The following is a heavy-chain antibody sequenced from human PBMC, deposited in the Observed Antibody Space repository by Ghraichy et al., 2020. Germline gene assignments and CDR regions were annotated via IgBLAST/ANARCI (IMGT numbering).Heavy chain of an antibody. CDR1: GGSISSYY. D-gene: IGHD5-18*01. CDR2: IYYSGST. Sequence: SETLSLTCTVSGGSISSYYWSWIRQPPGKGLEWIGYIYYSGSTNYNPSLKSRVTISVDTSKNQFSLKLSSVTAADTAVYYCARTLTVDTAHGGGYYYYGMDVWGQGTTVTVSS. V-gene: IGHV4-59*01. CDR3: ARTLTVDTAHGGGYYYYGMDV. J-gene: IGHJ6*02.